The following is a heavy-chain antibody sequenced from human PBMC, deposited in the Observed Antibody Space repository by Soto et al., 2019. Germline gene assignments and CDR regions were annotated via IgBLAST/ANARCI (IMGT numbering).Heavy chain of an antibody. J-gene: IGHJ6*02. CDR3: AREDDTSGRSGVAHFSYFYGMDV. CDR2: MNPINGAT. D-gene: IGHD6-19*01. Sequence: ASVNVSCKASGYDFTAYGINWVRQASGQGLEWMGWMNPINGATGTARRFQGRVSMTRNTATGTAYLELSSLRVEDTAVYYCAREDDTSGRSGVAHFSYFYGMDVWGQGTTVTVSS. V-gene: IGHV1-8*02. CDR1: GYDFTAYG.